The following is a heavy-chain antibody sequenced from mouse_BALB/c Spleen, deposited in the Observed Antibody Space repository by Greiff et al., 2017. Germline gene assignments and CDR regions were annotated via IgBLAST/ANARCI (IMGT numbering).Heavy chain of an antibody. Sequence: VQLQQSGPELVKPGASVKISCKASGYTFTDYNMHWVKQSHGKSLEWIGYIYPYNGGTGYNQKFKSKATLTVDNSSSTAYMELRSLTSEDSAVYYCARTLYGSSSFDYWGQGTTLTVSS. J-gene: IGHJ2*01. CDR1: GYTFTDYN. CDR3: ARTLYGSSSFDY. CDR2: IYPYNGGT. V-gene: IGHV1S29*02. D-gene: IGHD1-1*01.